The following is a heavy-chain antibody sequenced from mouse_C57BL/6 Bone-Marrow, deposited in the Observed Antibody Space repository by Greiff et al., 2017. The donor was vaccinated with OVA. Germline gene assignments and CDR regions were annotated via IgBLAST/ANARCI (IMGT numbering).Heavy chain of an antibody. Sequence: QVQLKQPGAELVRPGTSVKLSCKASGYTFTSYWMHWVKQRPGQGLEWIGVIDPSDSYTNYNQKFKGKATLTVDTSSSTAYMQLSSLTSEDSAVYYCAREAVYDGYYVRYFDVWGTGTTVTVSS. J-gene: IGHJ1*03. CDR2: IDPSDSYT. V-gene: IGHV1-59*01. CDR3: AREAVYDGYYVRYFDV. D-gene: IGHD2-3*01. CDR1: GYTFTSYW.